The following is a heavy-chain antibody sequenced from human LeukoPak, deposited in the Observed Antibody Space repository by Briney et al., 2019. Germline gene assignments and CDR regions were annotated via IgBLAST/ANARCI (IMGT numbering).Heavy chain of an antibody. CDR1: GFTFSSYG. CDR2: IWYDGSNK. D-gene: IGHD4-23*01. CDR3: ARVERDYGGNRRVGIFDY. Sequence: GGSLRLSCAASGFTFSSYGMHWVRRAPGKGLEWVAVIWYDGSNKYYADSVKGRFTISRDNSKNTLYLQMNSLRAEDTAVYYCARVERDYGGNRRVGIFDYWGQGTLVTVSS. J-gene: IGHJ4*02. V-gene: IGHV3-33*01.